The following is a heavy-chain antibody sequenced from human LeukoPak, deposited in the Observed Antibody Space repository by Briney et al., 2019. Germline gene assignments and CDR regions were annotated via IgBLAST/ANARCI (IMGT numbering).Heavy chain of an antibody. J-gene: IGHJ5*02. CDR2: IYISGTT. Sequence: SETLSLTCNVSGASISSYYWSWIRQPAGKGLGWIGRIYISGTTNYNPSLKSRVTMSVDTSKNQFSLKLNSVTAADTAVYYCARSDSIIRWFDPWGQGTLVTVSS. V-gene: IGHV4-4*07. D-gene: IGHD4-11*01. CDR3: ARSDSIIRWFDP. CDR1: GASISSYY.